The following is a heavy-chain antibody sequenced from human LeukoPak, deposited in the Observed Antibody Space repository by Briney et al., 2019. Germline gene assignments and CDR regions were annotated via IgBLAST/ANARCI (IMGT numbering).Heavy chain of an antibody. CDR1: GFTFDDYA. CDR3: ARVGPGGWFGELWSFDY. Sequence: GGSLRLSCAASGFTFDDYAMHWVRQAPGKGLEWVSGISWNSGSIGYADSVKGRFTISRDNAKNSLYLQMNSLRAEDTAVYYCARVGPGGWFGELWSFDYWGQGTLVTVSS. D-gene: IGHD3-10*01. V-gene: IGHV3-9*01. J-gene: IGHJ4*02. CDR2: ISWNSGSI.